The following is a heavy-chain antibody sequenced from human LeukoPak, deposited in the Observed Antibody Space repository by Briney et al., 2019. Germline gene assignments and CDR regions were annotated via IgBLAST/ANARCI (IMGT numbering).Heavy chain of an antibody. J-gene: IGHJ3*02. CDR2: ISGSGGRT. CDR1: GFTFSRYA. D-gene: IGHD6-13*01. Sequence: GGSLRLSCAASGFTFSRYAMSWVRQAPGKGLEWVSSISGSGGRTYYVDSVKGRFTISRDNSKNTLYLQMNSLRAEDTAVYYCAKDLSSSWFPDAFDIWGQGTMVTVSS. V-gene: IGHV3-23*01. CDR3: AKDLSSSWFPDAFDI.